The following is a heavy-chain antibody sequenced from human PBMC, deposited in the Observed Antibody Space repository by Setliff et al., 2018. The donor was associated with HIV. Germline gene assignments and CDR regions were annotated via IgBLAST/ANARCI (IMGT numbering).Heavy chain of an antibody. CDR2: INYTGET. CDR3: VRQHGDYAFGS. J-gene: IGHJ5*01. V-gene: IGHV4-39*01. Sequence: PSETLSLTCTVSGGSISGSNYYWGWIRQPPGKGLEWIGEINYTGETTYNPSLKSRVNMFIDTSKKQFSLNMASVTAADTAVYYCVRQHGDYAFGSWGQGTLVTVSS. D-gene: IGHD4-17*01. CDR1: GGSISGSNYY.